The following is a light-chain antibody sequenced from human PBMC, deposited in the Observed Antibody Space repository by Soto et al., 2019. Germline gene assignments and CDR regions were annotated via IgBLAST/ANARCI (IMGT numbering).Light chain of an antibody. Sequence: QSALTQPPSASGSPGQSVTISCTGTSSDFGGYNYVSWYQQHPGKAPKLMIYEVSKRPSGVPDRFSGSKSDNTASLTVSGLQAEDEADYYCSSYAGSNNYVFGTGTKVTVL. CDR3: SSYAGSNNYV. CDR1: SSDFGGYNY. J-gene: IGLJ1*01. CDR2: EVS. V-gene: IGLV2-8*01.